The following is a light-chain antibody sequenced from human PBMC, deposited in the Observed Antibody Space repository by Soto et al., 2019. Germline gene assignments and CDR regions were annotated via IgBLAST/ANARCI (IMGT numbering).Light chain of an antibody. CDR1: SRDGCGYNY. J-gene: IGLJ1*01. CDR2: EVN. Sequence: QSVLTQPPFASGSLCQSVAISCTGNSRDGCGYNYVSWYQEHPRKAPKLMIYEVNKRHSGVPDRCSGSKSGCTACLTVSGLQAEDEADYYCSSYAGSSNVFGTGTKVTV. CDR3: SSYAGSSNV. V-gene: IGLV2-8*01.